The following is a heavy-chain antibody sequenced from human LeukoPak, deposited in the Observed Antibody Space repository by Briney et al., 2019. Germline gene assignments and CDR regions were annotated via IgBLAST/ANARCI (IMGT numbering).Heavy chain of an antibody. CDR2: INPNSGGT. D-gene: IGHD3-22*01. Sequence: ASVKVSCKASGYTFTGYYIHWVRQAPGQGLEWMGWINPNSGGTNYAQKFQGRVTMTRDTSISTAYMELSRLRSDDTAVYYCARTSYYYDSSGYYPQWGQGTLVTVSS. CDR1: GYTFTGYY. CDR3: ARTSYYYDSSGYYPQ. J-gene: IGHJ4*02. V-gene: IGHV1-2*02.